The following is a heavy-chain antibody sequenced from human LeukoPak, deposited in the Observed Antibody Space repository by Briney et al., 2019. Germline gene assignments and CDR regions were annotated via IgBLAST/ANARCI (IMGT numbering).Heavy chain of an antibody. CDR3: ARRYYDSSGYYYFDY. CDR1: GYTFTSYG. Sequence: ASVKVSCKASGYTFTSYGISWVRQAPGQGLEWMGWISAYNGNTNYAQKLQGRVTMTTDTSTSTAYMELRSLRSDDTAVYYCARRYYDSSGYYYFDYWGQGTLVTVYS. V-gene: IGHV1-18*01. CDR2: ISAYNGNT. D-gene: IGHD3-22*01. J-gene: IGHJ4*02.